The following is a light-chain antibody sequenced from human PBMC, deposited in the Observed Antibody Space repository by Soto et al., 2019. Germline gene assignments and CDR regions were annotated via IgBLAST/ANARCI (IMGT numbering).Light chain of an antibody. Sequence: QPVLTQPPSASGTPGQRVTISCSGSSSNIGTNTVIWYQQLPGAAPKLLIYSDNQRPSGVPDRFSGSKSGTSASLAISGLQSEDEADYFCAAWDVSLVVFGGGTKRPS. CDR2: SDN. CDR3: AAWDVSLVV. J-gene: IGLJ2*01. V-gene: IGLV1-44*01. CDR1: SSNIGTNT.